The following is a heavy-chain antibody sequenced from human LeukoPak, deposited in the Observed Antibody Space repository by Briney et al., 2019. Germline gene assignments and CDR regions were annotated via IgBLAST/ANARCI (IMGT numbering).Heavy chain of an antibody. V-gene: IGHV4-4*07. CDR2: IYTSGST. Sequence: PSETLSLTCTVSGGSISSYYRSWIRQPAGKGLEWIGRIYTSGSTNYNPSLKSRVTISVDKSKNQFSLKLSSVTAADTAVYYCARTLRGVTLDYWGQGTLVTVSS. J-gene: IGHJ4*02. D-gene: IGHD3-10*01. CDR3: ARTLRGVTLDY. CDR1: GGSISSYY.